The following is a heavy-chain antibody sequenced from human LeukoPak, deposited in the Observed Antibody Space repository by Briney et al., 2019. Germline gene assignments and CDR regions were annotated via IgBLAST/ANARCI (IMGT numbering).Heavy chain of an antibody. V-gene: IGHV4-59*01. J-gene: IGHJ4*02. CDR2: IYYIGST. CDR1: GGSIRTYY. CDR3: ARVVAAATYYFDY. Sequence: SETLSLTCIVSGGSIRTYYWGWVRQSPGKGLEWIGSIYYIGSTKYNPSLKSRVTMSADTSNNQFSLRLTSVTAADTAVYFCARVVAAATYYFDYWGQGTLVTVSS. D-gene: IGHD6-13*01.